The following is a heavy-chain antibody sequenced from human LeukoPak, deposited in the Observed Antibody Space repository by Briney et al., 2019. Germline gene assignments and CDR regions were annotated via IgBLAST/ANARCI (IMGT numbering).Heavy chain of an antibody. Sequence: PGGSLRLSCAASGFTFSSYAMSWVRQAPGKGLEWVSGISDSGGNTYYADSVKGRFTISRDNSKNTLYVQMNSLRAEDTAVYYCANSGYNYDYGAFDIWGQGTMVTVSS. J-gene: IGHJ3*02. V-gene: IGHV3-23*01. CDR2: ISDSGGNT. D-gene: IGHD5-18*01. CDR1: GFTFSSYA. CDR3: ANSGYNYDYGAFDI.